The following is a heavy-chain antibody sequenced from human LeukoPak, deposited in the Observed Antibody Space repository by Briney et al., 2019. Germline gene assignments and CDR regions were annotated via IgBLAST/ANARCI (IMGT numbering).Heavy chain of an antibody. CDR1: GGTFSSCA. J-gene: IGHJ3*02. D-gene: IGHD1-26*01. CDR3: ARDRGSSVVGSYGAFDI. CDR2: IIPIFGTA. V-gene: IGHV1-69*06. Sequence: ASVKVSFKASGGTFSSCAISWVRQAPGQGLEWMGRIIPIFGTANYAQKFQGRVTITADKSTSTAYMELSSLRSEDTAVYYCARDRGSSVVGSYGAFDIWGQGTMVTVSS.